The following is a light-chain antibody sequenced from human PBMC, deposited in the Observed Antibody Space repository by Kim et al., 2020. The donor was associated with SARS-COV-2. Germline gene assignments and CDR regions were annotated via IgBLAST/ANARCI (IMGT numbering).Light chain of an antibody. CDR3: QQYNNGQRT. V-gene: IGKV3-15*01. CDR1: QSVGSN. J-gene: IGKJ1*01. CDR2: DAS. Sequence: EIVMTQSPATLSVSPGEIATLSCRASQSVGSNLAWYQQTPGQAPRLLIYDASTRASSMPARFSGGGSGTEFTLSISNLQSEDFAVYYCQQYNNGQRTFGQGTKVDIK.